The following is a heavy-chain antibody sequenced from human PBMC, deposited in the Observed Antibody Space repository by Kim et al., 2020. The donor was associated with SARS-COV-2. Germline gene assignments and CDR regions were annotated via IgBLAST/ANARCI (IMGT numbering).Heavy chain of an antibody. V-gene: IGHV4-38-2*02. Sequence: SETLSLTCTVSGYSISSGYYWGWIRQPPGKGLEWIGSIYHSGSTFYNPSLKSRVTISVDTSKNQFSLKLSSVTAADTAVYYCARERVGAYDYWGQGTLVT. CDR1: GYSISSGYY. D-gene: IGHD1-26*01. J-gene: IGHJ4*02. CDR2: IYHSGST. CDR3: ARERVGAYDY.